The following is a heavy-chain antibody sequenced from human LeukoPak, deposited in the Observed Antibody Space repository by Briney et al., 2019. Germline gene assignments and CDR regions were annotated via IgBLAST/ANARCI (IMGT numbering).Heavy chain of an antibody. CDR2: ISGSGGST. D-gene: IGHD7-27*01. J-gene: IGHJ4*02. CDR3: AKSNWGSRDYFDY. V-gene: IGHV3-23*01. Sequence: GGSLRLSCAVSGFTFSSYAMSWVRQAPGKGLEWVSTISGSGGSTYYTDSVRGRFTISRDNSMNTLYLQMNSPRAEDTAIYYCAKSNWGSRDYFDYWGQGTLVTVSS. CDR1: GFTFSSYA.